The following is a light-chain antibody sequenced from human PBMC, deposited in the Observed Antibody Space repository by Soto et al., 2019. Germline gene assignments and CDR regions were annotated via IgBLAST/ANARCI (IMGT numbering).Light chain of an antibody. V-gene: IGKV3-20*01. Sequence: IVLMQSPYTFSFSPLERSTLSCRASRSLSSDYLAWYQQKPGQAPRLLFYHASRRATGTPDRFSVSGSGTDFTLTISRLEPGDFAVYYCQQYGSSRTFGQGTKVDIK. J-gene: IGKJ1*01. CDR3: QQYGSSRT. CDR2: HAS. CDR1: RSLSSDY.